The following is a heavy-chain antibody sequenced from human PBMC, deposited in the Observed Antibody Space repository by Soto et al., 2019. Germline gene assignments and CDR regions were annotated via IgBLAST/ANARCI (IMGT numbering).Heavy chain of an antibody. Sequence: QVQLQESGPGLVKPSGTLSLTCAVSGGSIRSSNWWSWVRQPPGKGLEWIGEIHHSGSTNYHPSVKSRVTISGDKSKNQFSLKLSSVTAADTAVYYCARAYYYDSSGRAWFDPWGQGTLVTVSS. CDR2: IHHSGST. CDR3: ARAYYYDSSGRAWFDP. J-gene: IGHJ5*02. CDR1: GGSIRSSNW. D-gene: IGHD3-22*01. V-gene: IGHV4-4*02.